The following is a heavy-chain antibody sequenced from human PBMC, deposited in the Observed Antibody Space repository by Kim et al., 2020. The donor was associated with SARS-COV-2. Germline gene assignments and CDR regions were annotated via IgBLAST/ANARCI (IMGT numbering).Heavy chain of an antibody. CDR1: GFTFSNAW. CDR3: TTDWVAVTTEDY. J-gene: IGHJ4*02. Sequence: GGSLRLSCAASGFTFSNAWMSWVRQAPGKGLEWVGRIKSKTDGGTTDYAAPVKGRFTISRDDSKNTLYLQMNSLKTEDTAVYYCTTDWVAVTTEDYWGQGTLVTVSS. CDR2: IKSKTDGGTT. V-gene: IGHV3-15*01. D-gene: IGHD4-17*01.